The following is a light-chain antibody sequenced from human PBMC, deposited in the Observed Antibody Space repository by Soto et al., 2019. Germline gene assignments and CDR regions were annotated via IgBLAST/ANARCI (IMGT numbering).Light chain of an antibody. V-gene: IGKV3-20*01. Sequence: EIAMTQSPATRCLSPGERATLSWRASQSVSGGFLAWYQQKPGQAPRLPIFDASRRATGIADRFSGSGSGIDFTLTVNRLQPGDFAVYYCQQYGSLTFTFGQGTRLEIK. CDR1: QSVSGGF. CDR2: DAS. J-gene: IGKJ5*01. CDR3: QQYGSLTFT.